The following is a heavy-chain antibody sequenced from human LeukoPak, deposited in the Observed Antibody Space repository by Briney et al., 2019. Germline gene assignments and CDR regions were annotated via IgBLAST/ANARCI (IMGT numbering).Heavy chain of an antibody. CDR3: ARGGVRQAYCSGGSCYSSRYYGMDV. Sequence: SSETLSLTCTVSGGSISSGDYYWSWIRQPPGKGLEWIGYIYYSGSSYYNPSLKSRVTISVDTSKNQFSLKLSSVTAADTAVYYCARGGVRQAYCSGGSCYSSRYYGMDVWGQGTTVTVSS. J-gene: IGHJ6*02. CDR1: GGSISSGDYY. CDR2: IYYSGSS. D-gene: IGHD2-15*01. V-gene: IGHV4-30-4*08.